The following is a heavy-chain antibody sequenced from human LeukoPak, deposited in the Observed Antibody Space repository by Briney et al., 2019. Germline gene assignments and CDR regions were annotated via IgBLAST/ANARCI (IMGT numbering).Heavy chain of an antibody. CDR3: ARRDFDY. Sequence: GGSLRLSCAASGLTFSSYWMSWVRQAPGKGLEWVANIKQDGSEKYYVDSVKGRFTISRDNAKNSLYLQMNSLRAEDTAVYYCARRDFDYWGQGTLVTVSS. V-gene: IGHV3-7*01. J-gene: IGHJ4*02. CDR2: IKQDGSEK. CDR1: GLTFSSYW.